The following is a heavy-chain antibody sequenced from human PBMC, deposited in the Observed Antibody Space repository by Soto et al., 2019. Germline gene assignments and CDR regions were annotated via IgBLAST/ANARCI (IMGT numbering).Heavy chain of an antibody. J-gene: IGHJ4*02. D-gene: IGHD2-2*01. CDR2: ISVIGGST. CDR1: GFTFSSYA. CDR3: AKERGSSTNWDYYFDY. V-gene: IGHV3-23*01. Sequence: EVQLLESGGGLVQPGGSLRLSCAASGFTFSSYAMSWVRQAPGKGLEWVSTISVIGGSTYYADSVEGRFTISRDNSKNTLYLQMNSLRAEDTAVYDCAKERGSSTNWDYYFDYWGQGTLVTVSS.